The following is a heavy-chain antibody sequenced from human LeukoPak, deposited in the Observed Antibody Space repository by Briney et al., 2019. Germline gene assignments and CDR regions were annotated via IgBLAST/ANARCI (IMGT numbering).Heavy chain of an antibody. V-gene: IGHV1-69*01. CDR1: GGTFSSYA. CDR3: AREASSYGSGSYFFDY. CDR2: IIPIFGTA. Sequence: ASVKLSCKASGGTFSSYAISWVRQAPGQGLEWMGGIIPIFGTANYAQKFQGRVTITADESTSTAYMELSSLGSEDTAVYYCAREASSYGSGSYFFDYWGQGTLVTVSS. D-gene: IGHD3-10*01. J-gene: IGHJ4*02.